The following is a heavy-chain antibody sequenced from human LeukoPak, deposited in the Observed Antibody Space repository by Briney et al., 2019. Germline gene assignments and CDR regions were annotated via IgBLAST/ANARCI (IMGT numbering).Heavy chain of an antibody. V-gene: IGHV3-7*01. CDR1: GFTFGGYS. CDR2: INLDGSDR. J-gene: IGHJ4*02. D-gene: IGHD6-13*01. Sequence: QPGGSLRLSCAASGFTFGGYSMTWVRQAPGKGLEWVANINLDGSDRFYEGFVKGRFTISRDNADNSLYLQMNSLRAEDTAVYYCGRVIAGAIDYWGQGTLVTVSS. CDR3: GRVIAGAIDY.